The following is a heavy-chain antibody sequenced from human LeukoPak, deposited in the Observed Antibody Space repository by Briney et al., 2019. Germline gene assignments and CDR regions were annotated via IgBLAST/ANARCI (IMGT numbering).Heavy chain of an antibody. V-gene: IGHV3-33*06. J-gene: IGHJ5*02. D-gene: IGHD6-13*01. CDR2: NWYDGSNK. CDR1: GFTFRTNG. Sequence: QPGRSLRLSCAASGFTFRTNGMPWAGQPPGKGLEWVAVNWYDGSNKYYADSVKGRFTISRDNSKNTLYLQMNSLRAEDTAVYYCAKDYPPYSSSWANWFDPWGQGTLVTVSS. CDR3: AKDYPPYSSSWANWFDP.